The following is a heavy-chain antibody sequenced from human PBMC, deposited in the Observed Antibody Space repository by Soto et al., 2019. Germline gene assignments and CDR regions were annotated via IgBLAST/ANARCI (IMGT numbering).Heavy chain of an antibody. V-gene: IGHV3-66*01. CDR1: GFTVSSNY. J-gene: IGHJ4*02. D-gene: IGHD6-13*01. CDR3: ARDGPSRSRYYFDY. CDR2: IYGAAST. Sequence: EVQLVESGGGLVQPGGSLRLSCAASGFTVSSNYMNWVRHAPGKGLEWGSIIYGAASTYYADSVKGRFTIFRDNSKNTLYLQMSRLRAEDTAVYYCARDGPSRSRYYFDYWGQGTLVTVSS.